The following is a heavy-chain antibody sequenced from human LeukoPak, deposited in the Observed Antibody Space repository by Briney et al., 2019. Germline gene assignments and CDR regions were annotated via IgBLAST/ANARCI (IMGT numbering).Heavy chain of an antibody. Sequence: SVKVSCKASGYTFSNSAISWVRQAPGQGLEWMGGIIPIFGTANYAQKFQGRVTITADESTSTAYMELSSLRSEDTAVYYCARLRDRRNYGSGSYYDYWGQGTLVTVSS. CDR1: GYTFSNSA. V-gene: IGHV1-69*13. CDR2: IIPIFGTA. CDR3: ARLRDRRNYGSGSYYDY. J-gene: IGHJ4*02. D-gene: IGHD3-10*01.